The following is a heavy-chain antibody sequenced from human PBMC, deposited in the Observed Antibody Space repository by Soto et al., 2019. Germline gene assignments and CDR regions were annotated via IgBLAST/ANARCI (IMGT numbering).Heavy chain of an antibody. Sequence: PLVILSHTCTVSGGSIVDYYCRWIRQPPGKGLEWIGYIYYSGSTNYNPSLKSRVTISVDTSKNQFSLKLTSVTAAVTAVYYCARDQLRDYMDVWGKGTTVTVSS. CDR2: IYYSGST. CDR3: ARDQLRDYMDV. V-gene: IGHV4-59*01. D-gene: IGHD1-1*01. CDR1: GGSIVDYY. J-gene: IGHJ6*03.